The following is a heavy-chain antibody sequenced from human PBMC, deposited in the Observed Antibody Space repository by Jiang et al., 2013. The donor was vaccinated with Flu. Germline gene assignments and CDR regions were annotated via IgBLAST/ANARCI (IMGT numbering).Heavy chain of an antibody. CDR3: ARALHLGELSFFDY. V-gene: IGHV3-30*01. J-gene: IGHJ4*02. CDR2: GSNK. D-gene: IGHD3-16*02. Sequence: GSNKYYADSVKGRFTISRDNSKNTLYLQMNSLRAEDTAVYYCARALHLGELSFFDYWGQGTLVTVSS.